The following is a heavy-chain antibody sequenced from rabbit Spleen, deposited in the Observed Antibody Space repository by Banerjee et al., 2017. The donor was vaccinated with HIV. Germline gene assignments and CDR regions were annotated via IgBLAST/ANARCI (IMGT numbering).Heavy chain of an antibody. CDR2: IYTGSGGST. Sequence: QEQLEESGGGLVKPEGSLTLTCTASGFSFSSSYYMCGVRQAPGKGLEWIGCIYTGSGGSTYYANWAKGRFTISKTSSTTVTLQMTSLTAADTATYFCARAANSGYNGLNLWGPGTLVTVS. CDR3: ARAANSGYNGLNL. V-gene: IGHV1S45*01. CDR1: GFSFSSSYY. D-gene: IGHD1-1*01. J-gene: IGHJ4*01.